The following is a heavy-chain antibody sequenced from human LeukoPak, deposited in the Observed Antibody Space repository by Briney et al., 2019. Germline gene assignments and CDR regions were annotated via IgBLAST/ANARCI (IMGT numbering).Heavy chain of an antibody. D-gene: IGHD3-22*01. V-gene: IGHV1-46*01. CDR3: ARANLGASYYDSSGYYYLSPFDY. CDR2: INPRGGST. CDR1: GFTFSSYG. J-gene: IGHJ4*02. Sequence: PGGSLRLSCAASGFTFSSYGMHWVRQAPGQGLEWMGIINPRGGSTSYAQKFQGRVTMTRDTSTSTVYMELSSLRSEDTAVYYCARANLGASYYDSSGYYYLSPFDYWGQGTLVTVSS.